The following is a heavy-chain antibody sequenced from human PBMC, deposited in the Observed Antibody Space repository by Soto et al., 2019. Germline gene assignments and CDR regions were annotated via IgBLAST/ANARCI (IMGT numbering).Heavy chain of an antibody. Sequence: SETLSLTCTVSGGSISSGGYYWSWIRQHPGKGLEWIGYIYYSGSTYYNPSLKSRVTISVDTSKNQFSLKLSSVTAADTAVYYCESYSSSWYQSLFDYWVQGTMVAVYS. J-gene: IGHJ4*02. CDR3: ESYSSSWYQSLFDY. CDR1: GGSISSGGYY. V-gene: IGHV4-31*03. D-gene: IGHD6-13*01. CDR2: IYYSGST.